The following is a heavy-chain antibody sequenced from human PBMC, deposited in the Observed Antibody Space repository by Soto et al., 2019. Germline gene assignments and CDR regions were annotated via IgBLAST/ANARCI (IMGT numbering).Heavy chain of an antibody. CDR3: ASRTDYGDYVDAFDI. V-gene: IGHV1-18*01. Sequence: QVQLVQSGAEVKKPGASVKVSCKASGYTFTSYGISWVRQAPGQGLEWMGWISAYNGNTNYAQKLQGRVTMTTDTSKSTANMELRSLRFDDTAVYYCASRTDYGDYVDAFDIWGQGTMVTVSS. J-gene: IGHJ3*02. D-gene: IGHD4-17*01. CDR1: GYTFTSYG. CDR2: ISAYNGNT.